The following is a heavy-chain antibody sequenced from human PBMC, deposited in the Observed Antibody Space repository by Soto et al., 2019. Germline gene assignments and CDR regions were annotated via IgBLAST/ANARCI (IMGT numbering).Heavy chain of an antibody. Sequence: PSETLSLTCSVSGGSFGSSSYYFGWIRQPPGKGLEWIGSLYYTGTTYYNPSLKSRVTISADKSQNQFSLRLSSVTAADTAVYFCGAYCSIPCCFASFAPWGQGTLVTVSS. J-gene: IGHJ5*02. CDR1: GGSFGSSSYY. D-gene: IGHD2-2*01. V-gene: IGHV4-39*01. CDR2: LYYTGTT. CDR3: GAYCSIPCCFASFAP.